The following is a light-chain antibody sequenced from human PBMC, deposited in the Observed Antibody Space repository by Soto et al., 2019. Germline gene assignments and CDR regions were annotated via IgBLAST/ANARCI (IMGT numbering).Light chain of an antibody. CDR2: RDN. V-gene: IGLV1-47*01. Sequence: QSVLTQSPSASGTPGQRVTISCSGSSSNIGSKYVYWYQQLPGTAPKLLIYRDNQRRSGVPDRFSGSKSGTSASLAISGLRSEDEADHYCAAWDDSLSGVVFGGGTKLTVL. CDR1: SSNIGSKY. J-gene: IGLJ2*01. CDR3: AAWDDSLSGVV.